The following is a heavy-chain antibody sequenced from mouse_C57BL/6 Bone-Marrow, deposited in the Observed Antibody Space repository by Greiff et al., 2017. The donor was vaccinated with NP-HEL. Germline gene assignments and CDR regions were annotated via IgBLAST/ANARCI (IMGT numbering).Heavy chain of an antibody. Sequence: VKLQQPGAELVKPGASVKLSCKASGYTFTSYWMHWVKQRPGQGLEWIGMIHPNSGSTNYNEKFKSKATLTVDKSSSTAYMQLSSLTSEDSAVYYCARSYSNYGRWYFDVWGTGTTVTVSS. CDR3: ARSYSNYGRWYFDV. V-gene: IGHV1-64*01. CDR2: IHPNSGST. J-gene: IGHJ1*03. CDR1: GYTFTSYW. D-gene: IGHD2-5*01.